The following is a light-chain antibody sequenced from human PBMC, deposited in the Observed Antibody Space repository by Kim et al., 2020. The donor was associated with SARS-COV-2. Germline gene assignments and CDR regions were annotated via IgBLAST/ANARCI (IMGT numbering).Light chain of an antibody. CDR1: KLGNKY. Sequence: SYELTQPPSMSVSPGQTASISCSGDKLGNKYACWYQQKPGQSPVLVIYQDNKRPSGIPERFSGSNSGNTATLTISGTQTMDEADYYCQAWDNSIGVFGGG. CDR2: QDN. CDR3: QAWDNSIGV. V-gene: IGLV3-1*01. J-gene: IGLJ3*02.